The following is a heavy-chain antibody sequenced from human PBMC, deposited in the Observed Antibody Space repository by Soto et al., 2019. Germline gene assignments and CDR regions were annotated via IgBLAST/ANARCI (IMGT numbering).Heavy chain of an antibody. CDR1: GFTFSSYS. Sequence: SGGSLRLSCAASGFTFSSYSMSWVRQAPGKGLEWVSSISSSSSYIYYADSVKGRFTISRDNAKNSLYLQMNSLRAEDTAVYYCARDRILTARDYYYGMDVWGQGTTVTVSS. V-gene: IGHV3-21*01. J-gene: IGHJ6*02. CDR2: ISSSSSYI. CDR3: ARDRILTARDYYYGMDV. D-gene: IGHD3-9*01.